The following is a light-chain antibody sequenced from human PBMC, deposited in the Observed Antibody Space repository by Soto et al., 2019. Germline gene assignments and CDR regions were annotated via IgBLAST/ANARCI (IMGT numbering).Light chain of an antibody. CDR3: QQYNTYSWT. V-gene: IGKV1-5*03. CDR1: QSISTW. CDR2: KAS. Sequence: DIQMTPSPSTLAPSLGGRVTLNSRASQSISTWLAWYQQKPGKGPTLLIYKASRLESGVPSRFSGSGSGTEFALTISSLQPADFATYYCQQYNTYSWTFGQGTKVDI. J-gene: IGKJ1*01.